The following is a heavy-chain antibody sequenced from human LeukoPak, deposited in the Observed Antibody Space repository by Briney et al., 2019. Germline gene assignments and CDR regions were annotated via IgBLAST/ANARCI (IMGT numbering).Heavy chain of an antibody. J-gene: IGHJ4*02. V-gene: IGHV3-23*01. CDR1: GFTFSSYS. CDR2: ISGSDGST. D-gene: IGHD2/OR15-2a*01. CDR3: AKHVLFFHY. Sequence: GGSLRLSCAASGFTFSSYSMNWVRQAPGKGLEWVSGISGSDGSTYYADSVKGRSTISRDNSKNTLYLQMNSLRAEATALYYCAKHVLFFHYWGQGTLVSVSS.